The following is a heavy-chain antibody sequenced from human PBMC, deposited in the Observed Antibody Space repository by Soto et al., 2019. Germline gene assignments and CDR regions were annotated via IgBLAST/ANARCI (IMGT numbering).Heavy chain of an antibody. CDR3: AKDARFDFWSGFPLNWFDP. CDR1: GFTFSSYG. CDR2: ISYDGSNK. D-gene: IGHD3-3*01. V-gene: IGHV3-30*18. Sequence: PGGSLRLSCAASGFTFSSYGMHWVRQAPGKGLEWVAVISYDGSNKYYADSVKGRFTISRDNSKNTLYLQMNSLRAEDTAVYYCAKDARFDFWSGFPLNWFDPWGQGTLVTVSS. J-gene: IGHJ5*02.